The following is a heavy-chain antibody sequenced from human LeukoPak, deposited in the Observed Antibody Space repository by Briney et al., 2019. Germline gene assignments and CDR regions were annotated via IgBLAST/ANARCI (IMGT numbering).Heavy chain of an antibody. CDR2: IYYSGST. D-gene: IGHD3-22*01. CDR3: PRASDYIGYFQAFDI. V-gene: IGHV4-59*01. J-gene: IGHJ3*02. Sequence: SETLSLTCTVCGGSISSYYWKWVRQPPGKGLEWIGYIYYSGSTNYNPSLKSRVTISVDTSKLHFSLKFISVTPGHILLCYCPRASDYIGYFQAFDIWGQGTMVTVSS. CDR1: GGSISSYY.